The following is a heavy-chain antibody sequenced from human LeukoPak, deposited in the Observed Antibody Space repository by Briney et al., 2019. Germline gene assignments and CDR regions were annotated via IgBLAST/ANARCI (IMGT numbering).Heavy chain of an antibody. CDR2: MNPNSGNT. Sequence: GASVKVSCKASGYTFTSYDINWVRQATGQGLEWMGWMNPNSGNTGYAQKFQGRATITRNTSINTVYLELSSLKSEDTAVYYCARIHDFWSAFAHWGQGTLVTVSS. CDR1: GYTFTSYD. J-gene: IGHJ4*02. V-gene: IGHV1-8*01. D-gene: IGHD3-3*01. CDR3: ARIHDFWSAFAH.